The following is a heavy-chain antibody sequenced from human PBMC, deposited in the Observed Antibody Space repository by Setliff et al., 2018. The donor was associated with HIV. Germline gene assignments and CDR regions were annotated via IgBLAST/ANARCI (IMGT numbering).Heavy chain of an antibody. CDR2: IGNSGSHI. V-gene: IGHV3-48*03. CDR3: ARDDNLGGIDY. Sequence: GGSLRLSCAACGFTVSSYERNWVRQAPGQGLEWVSYIGNSGSHIYYADPVKGRFTISRDNAKNSLYLQRNGLRAEDTAVYYCARDDNLGGIDYWGQGTLVTVSS. D-gene: IGHD1-26*01. J-gene: IGHJ4*02. CDR1: GFTVSSYE.